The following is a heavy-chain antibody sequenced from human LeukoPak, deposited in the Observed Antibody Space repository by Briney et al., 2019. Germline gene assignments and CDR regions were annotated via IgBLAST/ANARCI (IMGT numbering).Heavy chain of an antibody. V-gene: IGHV3-21*01. CDR3: ARDPGSRYYYYYMDV. Sequence: GGSLRLSCAASGFTLSTYNMKWVRQAPRKGLEWVSSISTSSSYIYYADSVKGRFTISRDNARNSLYLQMNSLRAEDTAVYYCARDPGSRYYYYYMDVWGKGTTVTVSS. D-gene: IGHD1-26*01. CDR1: GFTLSTYN. J-gene: IGHJ6*03. CDR2: ISTSSSYI.